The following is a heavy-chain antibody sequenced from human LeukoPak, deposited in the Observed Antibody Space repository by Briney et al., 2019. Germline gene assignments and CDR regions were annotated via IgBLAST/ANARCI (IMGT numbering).Heavy chain of an antibody. CDR3: AELGITMIGGV. V-gene: IGHV3-21*01. J-gene: IGHJ4*02. Sequence: GGSLRLSCAASGFTFSSYGMSWVRQAPGKGLEWVSSISSSSSYIYYADSVKGRFTISRDNAKNSLYLQMNSLRAEDTAVYYCAELGITMIGGVWGQGTLVTVSS. D-gene: IGHD3-10*02. CDR2: ISSSSSYI. CDR1: GFTFSSYG.